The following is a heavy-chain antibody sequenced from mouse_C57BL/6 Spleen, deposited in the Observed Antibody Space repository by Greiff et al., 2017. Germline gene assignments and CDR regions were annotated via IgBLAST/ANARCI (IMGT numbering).Heavy chain of an antibody. V-gene: IGHV5-9-1*02. CDR1: GFTFSSYA. CDR2: ISSGGDYI. Sequence: EVKVVESGEGLVRPGGSLKLSCAASGFTFSSYAMSWVRQTPEKRLEWVAYISSGGDYIYYADTVKGRFTISRDNASNTLYLQMSSLKAEDTAMYYCTRITTVLAEGFDYWGQGTTLTVSS. CDR3: TRITTVLAEGFDY. D-gene: IGHD1-1*01. J-gene: IGHJ2*01.